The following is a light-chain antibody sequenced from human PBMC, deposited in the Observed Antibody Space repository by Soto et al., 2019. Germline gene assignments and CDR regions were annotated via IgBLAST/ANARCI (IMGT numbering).Light chain of an antibody. V-gene: IGLV2-14*01. CDR3: NSYTTSFTYV. CDR2: NVS. J-gene: IGLJ1*01. Sequence: QSALTQPASVSGSPGQSITISCTGTSSDVGGHNCVSWYQQHPGKAPKLMIYNVSTRPSEISDRFSGSKSGNTASLTISGLQAEDEADYYCNSYTTSFTYVFGTGTKLTVL. CDR1: SSDVGGHNC.